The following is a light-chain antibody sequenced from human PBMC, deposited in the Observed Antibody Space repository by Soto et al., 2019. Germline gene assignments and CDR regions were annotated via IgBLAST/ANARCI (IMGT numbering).Light chain of an antibody. V-gene: IGKV3-11*01. CDR2: DAY. J-gene: IGKJ3*01. CDR1: QSVSSY. Sequence: ESGLAQFTAPPFLSPGERAPPSCRASQSVSSYLAWYQQKPGQAPRLLIYDAYNRATGIPVRFSGSGSGTDFTLTISSLEPEDFAVYYCQQRSNWAPITFGPGTKVDIK. CDR3: QQRSNWAPIT.